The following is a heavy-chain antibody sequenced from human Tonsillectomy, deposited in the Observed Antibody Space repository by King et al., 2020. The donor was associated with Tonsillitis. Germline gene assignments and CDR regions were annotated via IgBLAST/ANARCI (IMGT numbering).Heavy chain of an antibody. J-gene: IGHJ3*01. D-gene: IGHD5-12*01. CDR3: AKDKVATMPRDAFDF. CDR1: GFTFRSYA. V-gene: IGHV3-23*04. CDR2: ISGSGGST. Sequence: VQLVESGGGLVQPGGSLRLSCVASGFTFRSYAMSWVRQAPGKGLEWVSGISGSGGSTYSADSVKGRFTISRDNSKNTLYLQMNSLRAEDTAVYYCAKDKVATMPRDAFDFWGQGTMVTVSS.